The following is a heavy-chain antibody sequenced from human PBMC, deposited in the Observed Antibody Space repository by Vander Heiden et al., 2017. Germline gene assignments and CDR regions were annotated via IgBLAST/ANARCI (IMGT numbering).Heavy chain of an antibody. CDR3: AKDWWVGEEYYHGMDV. D-gene: IGHD3-10*01. CDR1: GFTFHDYA. CDR2: ISWHGKII. Sequence: VQLVESGGGLVQPGRSLRLSCAASGFTFHDYATHWVRPAPGKGLEWVSGISWHGKIIDYADAGKGRFTISRDNAKNSRDLEMNSPRSEETVLYYCAKDWWVGEEYYHGMDVWVQGGTVPVS. V-gene: IGHV3-9*01. J-gene: IGHJ6*02.